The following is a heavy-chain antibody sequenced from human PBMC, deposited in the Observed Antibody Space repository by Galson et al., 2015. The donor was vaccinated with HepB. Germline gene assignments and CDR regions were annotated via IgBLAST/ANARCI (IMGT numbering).Heavy chain of an antibody. CDR3: SREVDCIGTSCHDY. CDR1: GFRFGDYA. D-gene: IGHD2-2*01. Sequence: SLRLSCAASGFRFGDYAMSWFRQAPGKGLEWIGFIRSKAYGGTTEHAASVKGRFTISRDDSKSVAYLQMNRLQTADTAVYYCSREVDCIGTSCHDYWGQGTRVTASS. V-gene: IGHV3-49*03. J-gene: IGHJ4*02. CDR2: IRSKAYGGTT.